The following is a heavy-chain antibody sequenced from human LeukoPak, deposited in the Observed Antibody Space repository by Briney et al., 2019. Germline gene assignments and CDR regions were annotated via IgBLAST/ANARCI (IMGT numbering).Heavy chain of an antibody. D-gene: IGHD2-15*01. CDR2: MNPNSGNT. J-gene: IGHJ5*02. Sequence: GASVKVSCKASGYTFTSYDINWVRQATGQGLEWMGWMNPNSGNTGYAQKFQGRVTMTRNTSISTAYMGLSSLRSEDTAVYYCARAGEYCSGGSCYSTWFDPWGQGTLVTVSS. CDR3: ARAGEYCSGGSCYSTWFDP. V-gene: IGHV1-8*01. CDR1: GYTFTSYD.